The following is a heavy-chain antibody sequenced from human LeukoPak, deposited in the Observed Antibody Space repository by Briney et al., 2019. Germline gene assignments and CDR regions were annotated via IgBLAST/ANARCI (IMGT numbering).Heavy chain of an antibody. Sequence: GRSLRLSCAASGFTFSSYAMHWVRQAPGKGLEWVAVISYDGSNKYYADSVKGRFTISRDNSKNTLYLEMSSLRAGDTAMYYCARDGDLCTANCYRWFDPWGQGTLVTVSS. CDR1: GFTFSSYA. J-gene: IGHJ5*02. V-gene: IGHV3-30*04. CDR2: ISYDGSNK. D-gene: IGHD3/OR15-3a*01. CDR3: ARDGDLCTANCYRWFDP.